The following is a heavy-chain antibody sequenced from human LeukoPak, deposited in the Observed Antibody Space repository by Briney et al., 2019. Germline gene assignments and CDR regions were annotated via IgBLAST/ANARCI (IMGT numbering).Heavy chain of an antibody. CDR3: AALSDSSGYSNHY. J-gene: IGHJ4*02. Sequence: SETLPLTCTVSGGSISSSSYYWGWIRQPPGKGLEWIGSIYYSGSTYYNPSLKSRVTISVDTSKNQFSLKLGSVTAADTAVYYCAALSDSSGYSNHYWGQGTLVTVSS. V-gene: IGHV4-39*07. CDR2: IYYSGST. D-gene: IGHD3-22*01. CDR1: GGSISSSSYY.